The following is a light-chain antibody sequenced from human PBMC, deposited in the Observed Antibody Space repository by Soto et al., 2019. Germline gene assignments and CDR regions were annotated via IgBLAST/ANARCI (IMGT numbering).Light chain of an antibody. CDR2: GAS. CDR3: QQYGSSPIT. J-gene: IGKJ5*01. V-gene: IGKV3-20*01. Sequence: IVLTQSPGTRSVSPGERGTLSCRASQSVTTRLAWYQHKPGQAPTLLMSGASNRASGVPVRFSGSGSGTDFTLTISRLEPEDFAVYYCQQYGSSPITFGQGTRLEIK. CDR1: QSVTTR.